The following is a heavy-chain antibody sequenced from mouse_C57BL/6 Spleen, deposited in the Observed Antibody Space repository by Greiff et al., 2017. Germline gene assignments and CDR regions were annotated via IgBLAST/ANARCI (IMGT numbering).Heavy chain of an antibody. CDR2: INPNDGGT. CDR1: GYTFTDYY. CDR3: ARRDFDY. V-gene: IGHV1-26*01. J-gene: IGHJ2*01. Sequence: EVQLLQSGPELVKPGASVKISCKASGYTFTDYYMNWVQQSHGKSLEWIGDINPNDGGTSYTEKFKGQATLTVDKSSSTADMELRSLTSEDSAVYYSARRDFDYWGQGTTLTVSS.